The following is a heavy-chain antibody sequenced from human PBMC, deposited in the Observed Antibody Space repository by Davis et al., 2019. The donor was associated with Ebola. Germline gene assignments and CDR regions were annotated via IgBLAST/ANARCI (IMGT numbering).Heavy chain of an antibody. J-gene: IGHJ4*02. Sequence: GESLKISCATSGFTFSYYGMHWVRQAPGKGLEWVAFIRYDGSNKYYADSVKGRFTISRDNSKNTLSLQMNSLRPEDTAVYYCAKDEERYCSSGSCYSDYWGQGTLVTVSS. CDR1: GFTFSYYG. V-gene: IGHV3-30*02. D-gene: IGHD2-15*01. CDR3: AKDEERYCSSGSCYSDY. CDR2: IRYDGSNK.